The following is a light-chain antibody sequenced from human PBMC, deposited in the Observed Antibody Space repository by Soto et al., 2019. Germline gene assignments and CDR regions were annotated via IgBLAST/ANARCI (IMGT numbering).Light chain of an antibody. V-gene: IGKV1-9*01. CDR1: QGIDSY. CDR2: GAS. CDR3: QQLHSYPLT. J-gene: IGKJ4*01. Sequence: DIQLTQSPSFLSASVGDRVTITCRASQGIDSYLAWYQQKPGKPPNVLIYGASTLQSGVPSRFSGSGSGTEFTLRISSLQPEDFATYYCQQLHSYPLTFGGGTKVGIK.